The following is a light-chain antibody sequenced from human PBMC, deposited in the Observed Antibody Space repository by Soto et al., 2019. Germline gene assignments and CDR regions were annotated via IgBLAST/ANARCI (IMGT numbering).Light chain of an antibody. CDR2: GNN. V-gene: IGLV1-40*01. CDR1: SSNIGAGFD. CDR3: QAYDSSLSGWV. J-gene: IGLJ2*01. Sequence: QSVLTQPPSVSGAPGQRVTISCTGSSSNIGAGFDVHWYQQLPGTSPKLLIYGNNNRPSGVPDRFTGSKSGTSASLAITGIQAADEADYYCQAYDSSLSGWVFGGGTKVTVL.